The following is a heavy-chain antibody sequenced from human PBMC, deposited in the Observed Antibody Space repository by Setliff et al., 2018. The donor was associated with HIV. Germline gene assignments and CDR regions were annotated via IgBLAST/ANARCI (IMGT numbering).Heavy chain of an antibody. Sequence: PSETLSLTCTVSGFSISSRYYWGWIRQSPGKGLEWIGNIYHTGSSYYNPSLKSRVTISVDTSKNQFSLKLSSVTAADTAVYYCARRPAGAVAGGYGMDVWGQGTTVTVSS. J-gene: IGHJ6*02. V-gene: IGHV4-38-2*02. CDR2: IYHTGSS. CDR1: GFSISSRYY. D-gene: IGHD6-19*01. CDR3: ARRPAGAVAGGYGMDV.